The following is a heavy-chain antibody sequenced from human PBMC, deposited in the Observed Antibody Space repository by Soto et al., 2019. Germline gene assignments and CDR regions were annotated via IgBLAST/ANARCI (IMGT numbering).Heavy chain of an antibody. CDR3: AREPRRQLPNYYYYYGMDV. Sequence: SETLSLTCAVYGGSFSGYYWSWIRQPPGKGLEWIGEINHSGSTNYNPSLKSRVTISVDTSKNQFSLKLSSVTAADTAVYYCAREPRRQLPNYYYYYGMDVLGQGTTVTVSS. CDR1: GGSFSGYY. J-gene: IGHJ6*02. V-gene: IGHV4-34*01. D-gene: IGHD1-26*01. CDR2: INHSGST.